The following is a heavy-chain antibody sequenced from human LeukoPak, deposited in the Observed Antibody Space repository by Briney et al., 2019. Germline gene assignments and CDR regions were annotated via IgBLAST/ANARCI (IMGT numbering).Heavy chain of an antibody. CDR3: ARTTTLYSGSQYYYGMDV. CDR1: GGTFSSYA. J-gene: IGHJ6*02. CDR2: IIPIFGTA. V-gene: IGHV1-69*13. Sequence: GASVKLSCKASGGTFSSYAISWVRQAPGQGLEWMGGIIPIFGTANYAQKFQGRVTITADESTSTAYMELSSLRSEDTAVYYCARTTTLYSGSQYYYGMDVWGQGTTVTVSS. D-gene: IGHD1-26*01.